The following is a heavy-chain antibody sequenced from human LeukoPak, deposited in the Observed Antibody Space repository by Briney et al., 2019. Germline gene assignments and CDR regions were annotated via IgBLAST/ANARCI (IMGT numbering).Heavy chain of an antibody. CDR2: IYHSGST. CDR3: ARGDYYDSSGYSRALDY. CDR1: GGSISSGGYS. J-gene: IGHJ4*02. V-gene: IGHV4-30-2*01. D-gene: IGHD3-22*01. Sequence: PSQTLSLTCTVSGGSISSGGYSWSWIRQPPGKGLEWIGYIYHSGSTYYNPSLKSRVTISVDRSKSQFSLKLSSVTAADTAVYYCARGDYYDSSGYSRALDYWGQGTLVTVSS.